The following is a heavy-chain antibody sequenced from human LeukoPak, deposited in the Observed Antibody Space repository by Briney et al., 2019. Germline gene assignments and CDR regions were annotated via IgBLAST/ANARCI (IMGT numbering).Heavy chain of an antibody. CDR3: ARDDSSSKFDY. CDR1: GFNFNIYN. Sequence: GGSLRLSCAASGFNFNIYNMNWFRQAPGKGLEWVSSISTSSSYIYYADSVKGRFTISRDDAKNSLYLLMNSLRAEDTAVYYWARDDSSSKFDYWGQGTLVTVSS. D-gene: IGHD6-6*01. J-gene: IGHJ4*02. V-gene: IGHV3-21*01. CDR2: ISTSSSYI.